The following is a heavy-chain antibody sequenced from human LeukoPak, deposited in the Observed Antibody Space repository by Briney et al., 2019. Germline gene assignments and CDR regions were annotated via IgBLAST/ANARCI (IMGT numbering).Heavy chain of an antibody. CDR2: TSAYNGNT. D-gene: IGHD2-15*01. V-gene: IGHV1-18*01. Sequence: ASVKVSCKASGYTFTSYGVSWVRQAPGQGLEWMGWTSAYNGNTNYAQKLQGRVTMTTDTSTTTVYMELRSLRSDDTAVYYCARDILGYCSSSSCTGGYWGQGTLVTVSS. J-gene: IGHJ4*02. CDR3: ARDILGYCSSSSCTGGY. CDR1: GYTFTSYG.